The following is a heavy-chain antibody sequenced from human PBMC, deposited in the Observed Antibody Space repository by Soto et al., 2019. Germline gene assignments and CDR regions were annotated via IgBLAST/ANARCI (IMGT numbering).Heavy chain of an antibody. J-gene: IGHJ4*02. D-gene: IGHD6-19*01. CDR1: GFRFSLYS. CDR2: ITSDTKTI. Sequence: EVQLVESGGNLVQPGGSLRLSCAASGFRFSLYSMNWVRQAPGKGLEWSAYITSDTKTIKYADYVKGRFTISRDNGKNSVYLQMNSLRDEDTAVYYCAISVEGHFDYWGQGTGVTVSA. CDR3: AISVEGHFDY. V-gene: IGHV3-48*02.